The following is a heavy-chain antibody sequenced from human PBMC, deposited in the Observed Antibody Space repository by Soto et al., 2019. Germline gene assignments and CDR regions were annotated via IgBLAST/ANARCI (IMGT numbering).Heavy chain of an antibody. J-gene: IGHJ4*02. V-gene: IGHV3-30*18. CDR2: ISYDGSNK. CDR3: AKPHYYDSSGHFDY. Sequence: GGSLRLSCAASGFTFSSYGMHWVRQAPGKGLEWVAVISYDGSNKYYADSVKGRFTISRDNSKNTLYLQMNSLRAEDTAVYYCAKPHYYDSSGHFDYWGQGTMVTVYS. D-gene: IGHD3-22*01. CDR1: GFTFSSYG.